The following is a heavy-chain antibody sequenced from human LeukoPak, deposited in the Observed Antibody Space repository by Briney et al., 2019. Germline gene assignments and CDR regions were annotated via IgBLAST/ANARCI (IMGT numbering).Heavy chain of an antibody. V-gene: IGHV3-23*01. CDR1: GFTFSSYA. CDR2: ISGSGGST. J-gene: IGHJ6*02. CDR3: AARSGRYCSGGSCYRSDYYGMDV. Sequence: EGSLRLSCAASGFTFSSYAMSWVRQAPGKGLEWVSAISGSGGSTYYADSVKGRFTISRDNSKNTLYLQMNSLRAEDTAVYYCAARSGRYCSGGSCYRSDYYGMDVWGQGTTVTVSS. D-gene: IGHD2-15*01.